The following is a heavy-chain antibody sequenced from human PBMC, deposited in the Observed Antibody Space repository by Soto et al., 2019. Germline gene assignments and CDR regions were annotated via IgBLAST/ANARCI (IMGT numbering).Heavy chain of an antibody. V-gene: IGHV1-3*01. J-gene: IGHJ6*02. CDR1: GYTLTSYA. CDR2: INAGNGNT. CDR3: ARDRTMYSSSSPASDYYGMDV. Sequence: SVKVSCKASGYTLTSYAMHWVRQAPGQRLEWMGWINAGNGNTKYSQKFQGRVTTTRDTSASTAYMELSSLRSEDTAVYYCARDRTMYSSSSPASDYYGMDVWGQGTTVTVSS. D-gene: IGHD6-6*01.